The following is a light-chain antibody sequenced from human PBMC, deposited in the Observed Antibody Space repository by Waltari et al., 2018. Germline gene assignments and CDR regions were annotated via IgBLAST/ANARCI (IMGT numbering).Light chain of an antibody. CDR2: GAT. V-gene: IGKV3-20*01. J-gene: IGKJ1*01. Sequence: EIVLTQSPGTLSLSPGERATLSCRASQSISSSSLAWYQQRLGQAPRLLIHGATNRAAGIPDRFSGSGSGTDFILTISRLEPEDFAVYYCQQYAGWTFGQGTKVEIK. CDR1: QSISSSS. CDR3: QQYAGWT.